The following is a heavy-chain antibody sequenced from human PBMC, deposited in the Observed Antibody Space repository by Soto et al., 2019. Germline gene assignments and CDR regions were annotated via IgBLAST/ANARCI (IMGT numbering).Heavy chain of an antibody. V-gene: IGHV4-34*01. CDR2: INHSGST. Sequence: SETLSLTCAVYGGSFSGYYWSWIRQPPGKGLEWIGEINHSGSTNYNPSLKSRVTISVDTSKNQFSLKLSSVTAADTAVYYCARLRVTVPPNYYYYYGMDVWGQGTTVTVSS. CDR1: GGSFSGYY. CDR3: ARLRVTVPPNYYYYYGMDV. J-gene: IGHJ6*02. D-gene: IGHD4-4*01.